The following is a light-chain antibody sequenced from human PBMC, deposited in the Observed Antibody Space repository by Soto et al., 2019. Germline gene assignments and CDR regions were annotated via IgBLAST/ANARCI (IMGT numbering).Light chain of an antibody. V-gene: IGKV3-15*01. CDR2: GAS. Sequence: EVVMTQSTATLSMSPGGRATLSCRASQSVSSSLAWYQQKPGQAPRLLIYGASTRATGIPDRFSGSGSETEFTLTISSLQAEDCAIYYCQQYNNWWTFGQGTKVEIK. J-gene: IGKJ1*01. CDR3: QQYNNWWT. CDR1: QSVSSS.